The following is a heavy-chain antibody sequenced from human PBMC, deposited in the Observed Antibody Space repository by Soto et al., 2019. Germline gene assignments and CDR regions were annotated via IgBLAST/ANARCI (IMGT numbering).Heavy chain of an antibody. Sequence: ASVKVSCKASGYTFTSYGISWVRQAPGQGREWMGRINAYNGNKNYSQKLQGRVTITKDTSTNTAYMEMRCLRSEDSAVYYCASITYYDFWSGSQGAFDIWGQGKMVTVSS. J-gene: IGHJ3*02. CDR2: INAYNGNK. CDR1: GYTFTSYG. CDR3: ASITYYDFWSGSQGAFDI. V-gene: IGHV1-18*01. D-gene: IGHD3-3*01.